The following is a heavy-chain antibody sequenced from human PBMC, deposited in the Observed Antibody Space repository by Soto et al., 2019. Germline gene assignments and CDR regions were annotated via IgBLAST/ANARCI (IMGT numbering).Heavy chain of an antibody. V-gene: IGHV3-30-3*01. CDR1: GFTFSSYA. Sequence: QVQLVESGGGVVQPGRSLRLSCAASGFTFSSYAMQWVRQAPGKGLEWVAVISYDGSNKYYADSVKGRFTISRDNSKNTLYLQMNSLRAEDTAVYYCARDRGYYDSSGYYAYGWFDPWGQGTLVTVSS. J-gene: IGHJ5*02. CDR2: ISYDGSNK. D-gene: IGHD3-22*01. CDR3: ARDRGYYDSSGYYAYGWFDP.